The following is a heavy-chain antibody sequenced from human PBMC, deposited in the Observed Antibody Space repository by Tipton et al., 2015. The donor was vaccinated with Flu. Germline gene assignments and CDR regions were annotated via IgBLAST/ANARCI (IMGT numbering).Heavy chain of an antibody. CDR2: INPNSGGT. CDR3: ARASQGGGDARSWFDP. J-gene: IGHJ5*02. Sequence: QVQLVQSGAEVKKPGASVKVSCKASGYTFTGYYMHWVRQALGQGLEWMGRINPNSGGTNYAQKFQGRVTMTRDTSISTAYMELSRLRSDDTAVYYCARASQGGGDARSWFDPWGQGTLVTVSS. V-gene: IGHV1-2*06. D-gene: IGHD4-17*01. CDR1: GYTFTGYY.